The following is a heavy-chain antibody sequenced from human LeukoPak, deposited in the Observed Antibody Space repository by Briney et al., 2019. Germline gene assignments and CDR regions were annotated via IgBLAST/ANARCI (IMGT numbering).Heavy chain of an antibody. CDR1: GGSIRTYY. CDR2: IYDNGIT. D-gene: IGHD2/OR15-2a*01. CDR3: ARATNVDYFYYYGMDV. Sequence: SETLSLTCTVSGGSIRTYYWSWIRQPPGKGLEWIGYIYDNGITTYTDSLKSRVTMSIDTSKNQFSLNLTSVTAADTAMYHCARATNVDYFYYYGMDVWGQGTTVTVSS. V-gene: IGHV4-59*13. J-gene: IGHJ6*02.